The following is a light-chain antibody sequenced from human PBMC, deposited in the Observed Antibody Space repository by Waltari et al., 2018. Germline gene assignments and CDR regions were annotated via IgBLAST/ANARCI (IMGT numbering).Light chain of an antibody. CDR3: SSYAGNNVV. V-gene: IGLV2-8*01. CDR2: EVS. CDR1: SSDVGGYKY. J-gene: IGLJ2*01. Sequence: QSALTQPPSASGSPGQSVSISCTGTSSDVGGYKYVSWYQQHPGQAPKLLIYEVSKRPSGVPYRVSGSKSGNTASLTVSGLQVEDEAGYYCSSYAGNNVVFGGGTKLTVL.